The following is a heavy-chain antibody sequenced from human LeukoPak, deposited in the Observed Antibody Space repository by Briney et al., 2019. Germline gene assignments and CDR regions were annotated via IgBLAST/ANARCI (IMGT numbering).Heavy chain of an antibody. CDR1: GFTFDDYA. CDR2: ISWNSGSI. Sequence: SGGSLRLSCAAPGFTFDDYAMHSARQAPGKGLEWVSGISWNSGSIGYAESVKGRFTISRGNAKNSLYLQMNSLRAEDTALYYCAKSSSSSDYYYYYMDVWGKGTTVTVSS. CDR3: AKSSSSSDYYYYYMDV. V-gene: IGHV3-9*01. J-gene: IGHJ6*03. D-gene: IGHD6-6*01.